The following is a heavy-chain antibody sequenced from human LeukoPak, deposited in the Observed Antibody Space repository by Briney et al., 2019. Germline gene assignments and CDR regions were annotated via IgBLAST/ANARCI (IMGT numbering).Heavy chain of an antibody. CDR3: ARVPRYCSSTSCYLVWFDP. CDR2: IYYSGST. CDR1: GGSISSGDNY. D-gene: IGHD2-2*01. Sequence: SETLSLTCTVSGGSISSGDNYWSWIRQPPGKGLEWIGYIYYSGSTYYNPSLKSRVTISVDTSKNQFSLKLSSVTAADTAVYYCARVPRYCSSTSCYLVWFDPWGQGTLVTVSS. V-gene: IGHV4-30-4*08. J-gene: IGHJ5*02.